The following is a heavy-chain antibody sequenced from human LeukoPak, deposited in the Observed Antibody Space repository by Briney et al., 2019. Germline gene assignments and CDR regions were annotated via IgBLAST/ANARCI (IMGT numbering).Heavy chain of an antibody. V-gene: IGHV7-4-1*02. CDR3: AREFTRVTWTWFDP. D-gene: IGHD3/OR15-3a*01. Sequence: ASVKVSCKASGYTFTSYAMNWVRQAPGQGLEWMGWINTNTGNPTYAQGFTGRFVFSLDTSVSTAYLQISSLKAEDTAVYYCAREFTRVTWTWFDPWGQGTLVTVSS. CDR2: INTNTGNP. CDR1: GYTFTSYA. J-gene: IGHJ5*02.